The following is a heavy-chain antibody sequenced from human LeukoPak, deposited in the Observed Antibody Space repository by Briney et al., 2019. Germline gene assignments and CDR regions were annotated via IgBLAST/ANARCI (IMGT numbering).Heavy chain of an antibody. Sequence: GGSPRLSCAGSGFTFSNYWMYWVRQAPGKGLVWVSHVDAHGGSRTYADSVKGRFTISRDNDKKTMYLQMSSLRAEDTAVYYCVRGPSFYYYYYDMDVWGQGTTVTVSS. CDR3: VRGPSFYYYYYDMDV. CDR2: VDAHGGSR. CDR1: GFTFSNYW. J-gene: IGHJ6*02. D-gene: IGHD6-6*01. V-gene: IGHV3-74*01.